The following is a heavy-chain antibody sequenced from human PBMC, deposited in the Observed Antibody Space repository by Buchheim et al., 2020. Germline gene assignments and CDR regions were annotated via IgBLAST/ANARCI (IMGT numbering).Heavy chain of an antibody. CDR2: IYTSGST. Sequence: QVQLQESGPGLVKPSQTLSLTCTVSGGSISSGSYYWRWIRQPAGKGLEWIGRIYTSGSTNYNPSLKSRVTISVDTSKNQFSLKMSAVTAADTAVYYCARAPKTIRYFDYWGQGTL. CDR1: GGSISSGSYY. J-gene: IGHJ4*02. CDR3: ARAPKTIRYFDY. V-gene: IGHV4-61*02. D-gene: IGHD2-21*01.